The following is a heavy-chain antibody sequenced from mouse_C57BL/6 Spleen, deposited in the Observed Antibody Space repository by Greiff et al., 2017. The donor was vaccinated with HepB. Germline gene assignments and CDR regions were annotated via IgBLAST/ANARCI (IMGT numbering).Heavy chain of an antibody. Sequence: EVKLVESEGGLVQPGSSMKLSCTASGFTFSDYYMAWVRQVPEKGLEWVANINYDGSSTYYLDSLKSRFIISRDNAKNILYLQMSSLKSEDTATYYCAREGPYSNYFDYWGQGTTLTVSS. V-gene: IGHV5-16*01. CDR3: AREGPYSNYFDY. D-gene: IGHD2-5*01. J-gene: IGHJ2*01. CDR2: INYDGSST. CDR1: GFTFSDYY.